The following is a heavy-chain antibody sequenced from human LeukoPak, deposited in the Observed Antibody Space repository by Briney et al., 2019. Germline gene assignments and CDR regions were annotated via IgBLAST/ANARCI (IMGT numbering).Heavy chain of an antibody. D-gene: IGHD1-1*01. V-gene: IGHV4-38-2*01. J-gene: IGHJ5*02. CDR2: IFRSGST. CDR1: DSSINGDYY. CDR3: ARHAVEAASRWFDP. Sequence: PSETLSLTCAVSDSSINGDYYWGWIRQPPGKGLEWIGNIFRSGSTYYNPSLKSRVTMSVDTSKKQFSLKLSSVTAADTAVYYCARHAVEAASRWFDPWGQGTLVTVSS.